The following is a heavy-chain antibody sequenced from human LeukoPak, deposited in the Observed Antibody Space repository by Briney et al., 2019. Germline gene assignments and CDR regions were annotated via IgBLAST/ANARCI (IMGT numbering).Heavy chain of an antibody. J-gene: IGHJ6*02. D-gene: IGHD3-16*01. Sequence: RSLRLSCAASGFTFSSYGMHWVRQAPGKGLEWVAVICNDGSNKYYADSLTRPFTISRANSKTTLYLQLNSLRAAATAVYYCARDGYDYVWPSPRVQYGMDVWGQGTTVTVSS. CDR1: GFTFSSYG. V-gene: IGHV3-33*01. CDR3: ARDGYDYVWPSPRVQYGMDV. CDR2: ICNDGSNK.